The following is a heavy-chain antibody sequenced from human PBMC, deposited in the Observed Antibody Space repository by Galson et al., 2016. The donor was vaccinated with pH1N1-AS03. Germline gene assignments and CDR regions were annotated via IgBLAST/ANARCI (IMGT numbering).Heavy chain of an antibody. CDR3: ARQDSSGYFHGLDV. CDR2: ISSSGATI. D-gene: IGHD3-22*01. V-gene: IGHV3-11*04. J-gene: IGHJ3*01. CDR1: GFTFSDYY. Sequence: SLRLSCAASGFTFSDYYMSWIRQAPGKGLEWVSYISSSGATIYYADSLRGRFFISRDNAKNTVYLQMNSLRAEDTAVYYCARQDSSGYFHGLDVWGRGTTVTVSS.